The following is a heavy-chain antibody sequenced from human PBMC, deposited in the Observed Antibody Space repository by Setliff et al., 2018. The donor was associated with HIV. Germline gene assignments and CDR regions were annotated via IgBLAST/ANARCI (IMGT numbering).Heavy chain of an antibody. Sequence: GASVKVSCKVSGYTFTSYSINWVRQAPGQGLEWMGYINTNTGNPTYAQGFTGRFVFSVDTPVSTAYLQIFSLKAEDTAVYYCTRDHTPPPNYDFWSGQIDLRNIFYYMDVWGTGSPVTVSS. D-gene: IGHD3-3*01. CDR2: INTNTGNP. CDR1: GYTFTSYS. CDR3: TRDHTPPPNYDFWSGQIDLRNIFYYMDV. J-gene: IGHJ6*03. V-gene: IGHV7-4-1*01.